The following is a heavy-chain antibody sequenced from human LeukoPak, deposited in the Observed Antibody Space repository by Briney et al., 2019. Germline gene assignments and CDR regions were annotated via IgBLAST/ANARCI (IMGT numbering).Heavy chain of an antibody. Sequence: GGSLRLSCAASGFTVSSNYMSWVRQAPGKGLEWVSVIYSGGSTYYADSVKGRFTISRDNSKNTLYLQMNSLRAEDTAVYCCARSARWFGVDYWGQGTLVTVSS. V-gene: IGHV3-53*01. D-gene: IGHD3-10*01. CDR1: GFTVSSNY. CDR3: ARSARWFGVDY. CDR2: IYSGGST. J-gene: IGHJ4*02.